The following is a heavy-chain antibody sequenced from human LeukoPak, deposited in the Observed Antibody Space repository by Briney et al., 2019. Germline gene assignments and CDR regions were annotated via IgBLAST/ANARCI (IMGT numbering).Heavy chain of an antibody. D-gene: IGHD1-26*01. J-gene: IGHJ3*02. CDR3: AKGSPLYYLDAFDI. CDR1: EFDFSSHA. V-gene: IGHV3-23*01. Sequence: GGSLRLSCAASEFDFSSHAMTWVRQAPGKGLEWVLGISGSGGSTNYADSVKGRFTISRDNSKNTLHLQMNSLRVEDTAVYYCAKGSPLYYLDAFDIWGQGTMVTVSS. CDR2: ISGSGGST.